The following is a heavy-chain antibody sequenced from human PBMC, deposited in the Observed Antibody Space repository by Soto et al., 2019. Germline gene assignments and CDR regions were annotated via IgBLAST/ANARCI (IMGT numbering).Heavy chain of an antibody. Sequence: XETLSLTFTVSGGSISSSSYYWGWIRQPPGKGLEWIGIIYYSGSTYYNPSLKSRVTISVDTSKDQFSLKLSSVTAADTALYYCARPKAYSYGPVDSWGQGPLVTVSS. CDR1: GGSISSSSYY. V-gene: IGHV4-39*01. CDR2: IYYSGST. J-gene: IGHJ5*01. CDR3: ARPKAYSYGPVDS. D-gene: IGHD5-18*01.